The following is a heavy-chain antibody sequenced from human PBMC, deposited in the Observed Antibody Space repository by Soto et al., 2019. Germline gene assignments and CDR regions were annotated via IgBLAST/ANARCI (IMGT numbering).Heavy chain of an antibody. V-gene: IGHV3-30*18. D-gene: IGHD2-2*01. J-gene: IGHJ4*02. CDR2: ISHDGNTH. CDR3: AKERGGYCPDNSCYFGADY. Sequence: VQMVESGGGVVQPGKSLRLSCETSGFTFKFYGMHWVRQAPGKGLECVAVISHDGNTHYYADSVKGRFTISRDNSKNTMFLLIISLRLDASSTYYCAKERGGYCPDNSCYFGADYWGKGALVTVSS. CDR1: GFTFKFYG.